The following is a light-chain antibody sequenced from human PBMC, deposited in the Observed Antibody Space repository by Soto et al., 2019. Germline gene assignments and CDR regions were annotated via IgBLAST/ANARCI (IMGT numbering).Light chain of an antibody. CDR1: QSVGDN. J-gene: IGKJ5*01. V-gene: IGKV3-11*01. CDR2: DAS. Sequence: IVLTPSPATLAVSPWARVPLSCRASQSVGDNLVWYQQKSGQAPRLVIYDASKRATGIPARFSGSGSGTDFTLIISSLDPEDFAVYYCQHRSKWPITFGQGTRLE. CDR3: QHRSKWPIT.